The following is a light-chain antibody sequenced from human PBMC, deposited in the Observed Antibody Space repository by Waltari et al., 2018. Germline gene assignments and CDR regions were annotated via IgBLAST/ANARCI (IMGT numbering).Light chain of an antibody. Sequence: EIVLTQYPRTLSLSPGERATLSCRASQSVSRTLAWYQQKPGQAPRLLIYGASTRATGIPDRFSGSGSGTDFSLTISRLEPEDFAVYYCQHYVRLPVTFGQGTKVEIK. V-gene: IGKV3-20*01. CDR2: GAS. CDR3: QHYVRLPVT. J-gene: IGKJ1*01. CDR1: QSVSRT.